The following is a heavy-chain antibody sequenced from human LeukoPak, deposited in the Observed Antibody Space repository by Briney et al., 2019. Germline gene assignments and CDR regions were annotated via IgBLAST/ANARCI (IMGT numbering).Heavy chain of an antibody. Sequence: TGGSLRLSCAASGFTFSSYSMKWVRQAPGKGLEWVSSISSSSSYIYYADSVKGRFTISRDNAKNSLYLQMNSLRAEDTAVYYCARDHRGQGGWYVYFDYWGQGTLVTVSS. V-gene: IGHV3-21*01. CDR1: GFTFSSYS. D-gene: IGHD6-19*01. CDR3: ARDHRGQGGWYVYFDY. J-gene: IGHJ4*02. CDR2: ISSSSSYI.